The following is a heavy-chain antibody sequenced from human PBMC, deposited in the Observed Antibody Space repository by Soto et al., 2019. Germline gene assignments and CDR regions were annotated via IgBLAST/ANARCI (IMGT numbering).Heavy chain of an antibody. J-gene: IGHJ5*02. D-gene: IGHD2-2*01. CDR3: ASRLGFCSSTSSYGGGRWFDP. CDR1: GGSISSSNW. CDR2: IYHSGST. Sequence: AETLSLTCAVSGGSISSSNWWSWVRQPRGKGLEWIGEIYHSGSTNYNPSLKSRVTISVDKSKNQFSLKLSSVTAADTAVYYCASRLGFCSSTSSYGGGRWFDPWGQGTLVTVSS. V-gene: IGHV4-4*02.